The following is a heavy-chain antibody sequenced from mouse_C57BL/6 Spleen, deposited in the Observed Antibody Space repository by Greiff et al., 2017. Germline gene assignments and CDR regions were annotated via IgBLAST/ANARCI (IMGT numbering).Heavy chain of an antibody. J-gene: IGHJ3*01. V-gene: IGHV5-17*01. CDR2: ISSGSSTI. D-gene: IGHD1-1*01. CDR3: ARRELLRD. Sequence: EVKLMESGGGLVKPGGSLKLSCAASGFTFSDYGMHWVRQAPEKGLEWVAYISSGSSTIYYADTVKGRFTISRDNAKNTLCLQMTSLRSEDTAMYYCARRELLRDWGQGTLVTVSA. CDR1: GFTFSDYG.